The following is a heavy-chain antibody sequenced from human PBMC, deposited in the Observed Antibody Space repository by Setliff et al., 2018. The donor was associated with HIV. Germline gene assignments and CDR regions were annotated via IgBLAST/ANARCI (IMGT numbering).Heavy chain of an antibody. CDR1: GYSFTFYG. V-gene: IGHV1-18*04. CDR2: VSVYNGNT. Sequence: ASVKVSCKASGYSFTFYGLHWVRQAPGQGLEWMGWVSVYNGNTKYAENFQDRLTLTTDASTGTGFMELRGLRSDDTAVYYCARATEAGTIDYWGQGTRVTVSS. J-gene: IGHJ4*02. CDR3: ARATEAGTIDY. D-gene: IGHD1-1*01.